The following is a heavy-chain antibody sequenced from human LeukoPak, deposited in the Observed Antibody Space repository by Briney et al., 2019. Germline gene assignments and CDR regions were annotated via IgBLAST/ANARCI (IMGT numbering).Heavy chain of an antibody. J-gene: IGHJ3*02. D-gene: IGHD1-7*01. Sequence: GGSLRLSCVASGFTFSNYWMQWVRQVPGKGLVWVSRLNGDGTNIIYADSVKGRFTISRDNSKNTLYLQMNSLRAEDTAVYYCAKGRGTPNDAFDIWGQGTMVTVSS. V-gene: IGHV3-74*01. CDR3: AKGRGTPNDAFDI. CDR2: LNGDGTNI. CDR1: GFTFSNYW.